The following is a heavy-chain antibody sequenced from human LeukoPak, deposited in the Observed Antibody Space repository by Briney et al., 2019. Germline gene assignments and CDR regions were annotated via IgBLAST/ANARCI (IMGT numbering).Heavy chain of an antibody. V-gene: IGHV4-39*07. CDR2: IYYSGST. CDR3: ARGEWGAFDI. CDR1: GGSISSSSYY. J-gene: IGHJ3*02. D-gene: IGHD2-8*01. Sequence: SETLSLTCTVSGGSISSSSYYWGWLRQPTGKGLEWIVRIYYSGSTYYHSSLNSLSTSTVATTNNLFLLKLSYVTAAAAASYYCARGEWGAFDIWGQGTMVTVSS.